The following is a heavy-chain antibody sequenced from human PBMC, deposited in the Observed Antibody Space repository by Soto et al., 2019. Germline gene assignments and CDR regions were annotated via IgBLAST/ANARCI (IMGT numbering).Heavy chain of an antibody. Sequence: QVQLVQSGAEVKKPGSSVKVSCKASGGTFSSYAISWVRQAPGQEPEWMGGINSNFGTANNAQKFQGRVTITAEESTSTAYMELSSLRSEDTAVYYCARSWRYCDYPTLPDWDCWGQGTLVTVSS. CDR2: INSNFGTA. V-gene: IGHV1-69*01. CDR1: GGTFSSYA. CDR3: ARSWRYCDYPTLPDWDC. J-gene: IGHJ4*02. D-gene: IGHD4-17*01.